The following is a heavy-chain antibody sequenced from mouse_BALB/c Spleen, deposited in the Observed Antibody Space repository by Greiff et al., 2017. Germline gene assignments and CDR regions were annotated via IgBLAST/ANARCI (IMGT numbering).Heavy chain of an antibody. V-gene: IGHV1S81*02. Sequence: QVQLQQPGAELVKPGASVKLSCKASGYTFTSYYMYWVKQRPGQGLEWIGGINPSNGGTNFNEKFKSKATLTVDKSSSTAYMQLSSLTSEDSAVYYCTRGRYGYDHYYAMDYWGQGTSVTVSS. CDR3: TRGRYGYDHYYAMDY. CDR1: GYTFTSYY. D-gene: IGHD2-2*01. J-gene: IGHJ4*01. CDR2: INPSNGGT.